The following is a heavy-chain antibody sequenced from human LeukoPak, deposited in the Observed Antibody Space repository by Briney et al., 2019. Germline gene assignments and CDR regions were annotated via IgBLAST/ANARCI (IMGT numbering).Heavy chain of an antibody. J-gene: IGHJ4*02. CDR2: IYYSGST. Sequence: SETLSLTCTVSGGSISSYYWSWIRQPPGKGLEWIGYIYYSGSTNYNPSLKSRVTISVDTSKNQFSLKLSSVTAADTAVYYCARAVRFLESKYYFDYWGQGTLVTVSS. CDR1: GGSISSYY. CDR3: ARAVRFLESKYYFDY. V-gene: IGHV4-59*01. D-gene: IGHD3-3*01.